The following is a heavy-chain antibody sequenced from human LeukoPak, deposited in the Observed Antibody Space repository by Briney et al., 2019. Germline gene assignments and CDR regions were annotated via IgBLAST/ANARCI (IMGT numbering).Heavy chain of an antibody. CDR1: GFTFSSSG. CDR2: IRYDGTSK. Sequence: GGSLRLSCAASGFTFSSSGMHWVRQAPRKGLEWVAFIRYDGTSKYYADSVKGRFTISRDNSKNTVYLQVNSLRAEDTAVYYCAKETRGSYSDYWGQGTLVTVSS. V-gene: IGHV3-30*02. D-gene: IGHD1-26*01. CDR3: AKETRGSYSDY. J-gene: IGHJ4*02.